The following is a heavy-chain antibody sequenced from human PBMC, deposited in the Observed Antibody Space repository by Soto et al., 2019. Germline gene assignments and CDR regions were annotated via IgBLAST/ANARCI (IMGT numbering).Heavy chain of an antibody. CDR1: SGSISSSNW. V-gene: IGHV4-4*02. CDR3: ARDTPVTTSGYYYMDV. CDR2: IYHSGST. D-gene: IGHD4-17*01. Sequence: SETLSLTCAVSSGSISSSNWWSWVRQPPGKGLEWIGEIYHSGSTNYNPSLKSRVTISVDKSKNHFSLKLSSVTAADTAVYYCARDTPVTTSGYYYMDVWGKGTTVTVSS. J-gene: IGHJ6*03.